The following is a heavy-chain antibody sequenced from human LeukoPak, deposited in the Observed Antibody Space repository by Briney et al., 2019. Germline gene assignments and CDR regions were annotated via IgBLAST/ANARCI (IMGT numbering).Heavy chain of an antibody. CDR3: ARWNYGDYEGCRDAFDI. CDR1: GGSISSSSYY. CDR2: IYYSGST. J-gene: IGHJ3*02. V-gene: IGHV4-39*07. D-gene: IGHD4-17*01. Sequence: KPSETLSLTCTVSGGSISSSSYYWGWIRQPPGKGLEWIGSIYYSGSTYYNPSLKSRVTISVDTSKNQFSLKLSSVTAADTAVYYCARWNYGDYEGCRDAFDIWGQGTMVTVSS.